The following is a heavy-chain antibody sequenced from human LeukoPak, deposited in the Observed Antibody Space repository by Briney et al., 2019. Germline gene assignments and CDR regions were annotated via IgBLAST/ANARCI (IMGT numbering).Heavy chain of an antibody. D-gene: IGHD3-10*01. CDR1: GGSISSYY. CDR3: AREGRLLWFGESTADAFDI. V-gene: IGHV4-59*01. Sequence: PSETLSFTCTVSGGSISSYYWSWIRQPPGKGLEWIGYIYYSGSTNYNPSLKSRVTISVDTSKNQFSLKLSSVTAADTAVYYCAREGRLLWFGESTADAFDIWGQGTMVTVSS. J-gene: IGHJ3*02. CDR2: IYYSGST.